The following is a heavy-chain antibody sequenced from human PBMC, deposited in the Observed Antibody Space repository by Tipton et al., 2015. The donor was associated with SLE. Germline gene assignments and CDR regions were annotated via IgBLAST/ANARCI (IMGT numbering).Heavy chain of an antibody. Sequence: SCAASGFTFTSYGISWVRQAPGQGLEWMGWISAYNGNTNYAQKLQGRVTMTTDTSTSTAYMELRSLRSDDTAVYYCASSRYCSSTSCYALGYYGMDVWGQGTTVTVSS. CDR1: GFTFTSYG. CDR2: ISAYNGNT. V-gene: IGHV1-18*01. D-gene: IGHD2-2*01. CDR3: ASSRYCSSTSCYALGYYGMDV. J-gene: IGHJ6*02.